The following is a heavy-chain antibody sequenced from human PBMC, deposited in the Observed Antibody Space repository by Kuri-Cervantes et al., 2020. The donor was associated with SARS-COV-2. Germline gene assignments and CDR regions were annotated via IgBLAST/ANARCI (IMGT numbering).Heavy chain of an antibody. CDR3: ARGSDPTGTARSAFDI. J-gene: IGHJ3*02. CDR2: INPNSGGT. D-gene: IGHD1-1*01. CDR1: GYTFTGYY. Sequence: ASVKVSCKASGYTFTGYYMHWVRQAPGQGLEWMGWINPNSGGTNYAQKFQGRVTMTRDTSISTAYMELSRLRSDDTAVYYCARGSDPTGTARSAFDIWGQGTMVTVSS. V-gene: IGHV1-2*02.